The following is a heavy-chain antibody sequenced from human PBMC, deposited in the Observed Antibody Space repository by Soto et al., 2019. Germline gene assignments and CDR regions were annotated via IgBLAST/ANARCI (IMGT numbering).Heavy chain of an antibody. D-gene: IGHD1-26*01. J-gene: IGHJ4*02. CDR2: IYYSGST. CDR1: GGSVSSYY. CDR3: ARGGGAPSD. V-gene: IGHV4-59*02. Sequence: QVQLQESGPGLVKPSETLSLTCTVSGGSVSSYYWSWIRQPPGKGLEWIGYIYYSGSTNYNPSLKSRVTISVDTSKNQFSLKLSSVTAADTAVYYCARGGGAPSDWGQGTLVTVSS.